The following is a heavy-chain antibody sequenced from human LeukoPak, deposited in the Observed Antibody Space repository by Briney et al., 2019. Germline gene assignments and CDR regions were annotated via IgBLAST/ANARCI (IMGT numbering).Heavy chain of an antibody. D-gene: IGHD2-2*01. V-gene: IGHV3-23*01. CDR1: GFTFTNYA. J-gene: IGHJ4*02. Sequence: GESLKISCAASGFTFTNYAMSWVRQAPGKGLEWVSGISGSCGSTYYADSVKGRLTISRDNSKNTLYLQMNSLRAEDTATYYCVRDPQRVVPAAFFFYYWGQGTLVTVSS. CDR2: ISGSCGST. CDR3: VRDPQRVVPAAFFFYY.